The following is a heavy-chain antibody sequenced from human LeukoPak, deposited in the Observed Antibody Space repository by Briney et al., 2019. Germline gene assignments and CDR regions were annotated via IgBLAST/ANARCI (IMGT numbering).Heavy chain of an antibody. J-gene: IGHJ4*02. CDR2: INPNSGGT. D-gene: IGHD5-18*01. Sequence: ASVKVSCKASGYTFPGYYLHWVRQATGQGLEWMGWINPNSGGTNYAQKFQGRVTMTGDTSISTAYMELSRLSSDDTAIYYCAGRPDTAMVAIFDYWGQGTLVTVSS. CDR1: GYTFPGYY. V-gene: IGHV1-2*02. CDR3: AGRPDTAMVAIFDY.